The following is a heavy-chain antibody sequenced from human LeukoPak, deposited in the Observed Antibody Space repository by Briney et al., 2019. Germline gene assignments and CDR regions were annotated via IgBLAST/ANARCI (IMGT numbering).Heavy chain of an antibody. J-gene: IGHJ4*02. V-gene: IGHV4-59*01. CDR1: GGSISSYY. CDR2: IYYSGST. CDR3: ARTPRDDYGNFDY. D-gene: IGHD4-17*01. Sequence: SETLSLTCTVSGGSISSYYWSWIRQPPGKGLEWIGYIYYSGSTNYNPSLKSRVTISVDTSKNQFSLKLSSVTAADTAVYYCARTPRDDYGNFDYWGQGTLVTVSS.